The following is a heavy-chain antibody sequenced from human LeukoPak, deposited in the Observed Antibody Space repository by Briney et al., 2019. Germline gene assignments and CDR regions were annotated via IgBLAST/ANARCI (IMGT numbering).Heavy chain of an antibody. Sequence: PGGSLRLSCAASRFTFSSYARRWVRQARRKGLEWVSAISGSGSTTYYAASVKGRFTISRANAKNSLYLQMISLRAEDTAVYYCARVSRHNFGSFDFCCQGPLVTVSS. CDR1: RFTFSSYA. CDR3: ARVSRHNFGSFDF. V-gene: IGHV3-23*01. CDR2: ISGSGSTT. D-gene: IGHD1-1*01. J-gene: IGHJ4*02.